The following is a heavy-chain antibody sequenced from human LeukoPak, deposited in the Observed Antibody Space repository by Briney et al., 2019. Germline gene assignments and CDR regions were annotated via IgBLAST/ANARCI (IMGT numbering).Heavy chain of an antibody. CDR1: GYSFRDYA. Sequence: AGLKVSCKACGYSFRDYAVHWVREAPGQRLEWMGWINAGNGRTEYSQNFQGRATITRDRSANTAYMELSSLRSEDTSIYYCARGRWTATETTYYLDYWGQGTLVTVSS. V-gene: IGHV1-3*01. J-gene: IGHJ4*02. CDR3: ARGRWTATETTYYLDY. D-gene: IGHD4-17*01. CDR2: INAGNGRT.